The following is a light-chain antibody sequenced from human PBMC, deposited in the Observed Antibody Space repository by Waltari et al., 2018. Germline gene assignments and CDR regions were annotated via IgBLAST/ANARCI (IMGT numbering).Light chain of an antibody. CDR1: QSISRY. CDR3: QHHFRLPAT. V-gene: IGKV3-20*01. CDR2: GAS. J-gene: IGKJ1*01. Sequence: IMLTQSPAPLSLSPGERATLSCRASQSISRYLAWYQQKPGQAPRLLIYGASTRATGIPDRFSGSGSGTDFSLTISGLEPEDSAVYYCQHHFRLPATFGQGTKVEIK.